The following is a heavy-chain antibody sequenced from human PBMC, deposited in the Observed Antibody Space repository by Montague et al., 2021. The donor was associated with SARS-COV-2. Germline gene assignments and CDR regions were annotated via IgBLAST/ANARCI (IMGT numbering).Heavy chain of an antibody. CDR1: GGSTSSYY. J-gene: IGHJ4*02. D-gene: IGHD6-13*01. CDR3: ASHPVWRQLCT. Sequence: SETLSLTCTVSGGSTSSYYWSWIRQPLGKGLEWIGCIYYSGSTNYNPSLKSRVTISVDTSKTQFSLKLNSVTAADTAVYYCASHPVWRQLCTWGQGTVVSVSS. V-gene: IGHV4-59*01. CDR2: IYYSGST.